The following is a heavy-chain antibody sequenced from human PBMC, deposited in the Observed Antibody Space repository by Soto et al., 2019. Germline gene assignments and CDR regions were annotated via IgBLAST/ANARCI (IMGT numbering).Heavy chain of an antibody. D-gene: IGHD3-16*01. J-gene: IGHJ4*02. V-gene: IGHV3-66*01. CDR2: IYSGGST. CDR1: GFTVSNNY. CDR3: AAYSHKGY. Sequence: EAHLVESAGDLVQPGGSLRLSCAASGFTVSNNYMSWVRQAPGKGLEWVSLIYSGGSTYYADSVKGRFTISRDSSKNTLYLQMNSLRAEDTAMYYCAAYSHKGYWGQGALVTVSS.